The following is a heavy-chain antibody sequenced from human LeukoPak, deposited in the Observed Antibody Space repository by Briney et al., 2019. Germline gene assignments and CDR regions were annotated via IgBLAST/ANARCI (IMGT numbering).Heavy chain of an antibody. Sequence: SETLSLTCAVSGGPLTSYYWSWIRQPPGKGPEWIGFIYYRGSTNYNPSLESRVTISVDTSKNRFSLKLSSVTAADTAVYYCARDRYSGYDGFGAFDIWGQGTMVTVSS. CDR1: GGPLTSYY. J-gene: IGHJ3*02. CDR3: ARDRYSGYDGFGAFDI. D-gene: IGHD5-12*01. V-gene: IGHV4-59*01. CDR2: IYYRGST.